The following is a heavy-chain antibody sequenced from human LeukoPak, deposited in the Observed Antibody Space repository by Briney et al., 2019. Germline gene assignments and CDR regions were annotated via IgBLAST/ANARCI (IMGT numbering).Heavy chain of an antibody. D-gene: IGHD6-19*01. V-gene: IGHV3-20*04. CDR2: INWNGGST. Sequence: GGSLRLSCAASGFTLDDHGMSWVRQAPGKGLEGVSGINWNGGSTGYADSVKGRFTISRDNAKNSLYLQMNSLRAEDTALYYCAGGDRNGWYFDYWGQGTLVTVSS. CDR3: AGGDRNGWYFDY. CDR1: GFTLDDHG. J-gene: IGHJ4*02.